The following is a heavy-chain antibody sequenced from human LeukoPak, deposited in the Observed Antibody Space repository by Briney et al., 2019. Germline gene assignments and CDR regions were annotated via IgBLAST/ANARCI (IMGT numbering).Heavy chain of an antibody. CDR1: GFTFSSYG. CDR3: AKTIRAFVICSSTSCYAYDY. Sequence: GRSLRLSCAASGFTFSSYGMHWVRQAPGKGLKWVAVISYDGSNKYYADSVKGRFTISRDNSKNTLYLQMNSLRAEDTAVYYCAKTIRAFVICSSTSCYAYDYWGQGTLVTVSS. CDR2: ISYDGSNK. V-gene: IGHV3-30*18. J-gene: IGHJ4*02. D-gene: IGHD2-2*01.